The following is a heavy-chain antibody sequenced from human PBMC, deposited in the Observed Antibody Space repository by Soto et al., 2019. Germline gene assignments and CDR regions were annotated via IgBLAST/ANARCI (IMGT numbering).Heavy chain of an antibody. CDR2: ISSSSNSV. CDR1: GFTFSQYS. J-gene: IGHJ4*02. CDR3: ARRSRPIAY. D-gene: IGHD2-21*01. V-gene: IGHV3-48*02. Sequence: EVQMVESGGGLVPPGGSLRLSCEGTGFTFSQYSLNWARPAPGKGLEWSSYISSSSNSVDYAFSVKDRFIISRDNAKNSLYLQMDFLRHADTAVYYCARRSRPIAYGGRGTKATVSS.